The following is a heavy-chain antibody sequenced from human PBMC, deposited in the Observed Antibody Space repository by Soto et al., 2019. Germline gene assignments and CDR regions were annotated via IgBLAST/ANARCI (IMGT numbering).Heavy chain of an antibody. V-gene: IGHV1-8*01. CDR3: ARVRCSSSCYYYYGMDV. Sequence: ASVKVSCKASGYTFTSYDINWVRQATGQGLEWMGWMNPNSGNTSYAQKFQGRVTMTRNTSISTAYMELSSLRSEDTAVYYCARVRCSSSCYYYYGMDVWGQGTTVTVSS. CDR2: MNPNSGNT. CDR1: GYTFTSYD. J-gene: IGHJ6*02. D-gene: IGHD6-13*01.